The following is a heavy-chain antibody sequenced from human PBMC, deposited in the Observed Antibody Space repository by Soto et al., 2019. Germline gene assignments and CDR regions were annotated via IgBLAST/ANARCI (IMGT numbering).Heavy chain of an antibody. V-gene: IGHV3-73*02. CDR3: TMGLLWFGAY. Sequence: EVQLVESGGGLVQPGGSLKLSCAASGFTFSGSAMHWVRRASGKGLEWVGRIRSKANSYATAYAASVKGRFTISRDDSKNTAYLQMNSLKTEDTAVYYCTMGLLWFGAYWGQGTLVTVSS. CDR2: IRSKANSYAT. CDR1: GFTFSGSA. D-gene: IGHD3-10*01. J-gene: IGHJ4*02.